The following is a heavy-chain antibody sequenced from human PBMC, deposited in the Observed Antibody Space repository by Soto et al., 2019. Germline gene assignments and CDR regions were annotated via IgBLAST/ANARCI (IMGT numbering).Heavy chain of an antibody. V-gene: IGHV3-64*01. CDR3: ARDGVATRAFDY. D-gene: IGHD5-12*01. Sequence: EVLLVESGGGLVQPGGSLRLSCAASGFTFRGYAMHWVRQAPGKGLEYVSRISSDGGSTYYVNSVKGRFSISRDNSKNTMYLQLGSLRTHDMAVYYCARDGVATRAFDYWGQGTLVTVSS. CDR2: ISSDGGST. J-gene: IGHJ4*02. CDR1: GFTFRGYA.